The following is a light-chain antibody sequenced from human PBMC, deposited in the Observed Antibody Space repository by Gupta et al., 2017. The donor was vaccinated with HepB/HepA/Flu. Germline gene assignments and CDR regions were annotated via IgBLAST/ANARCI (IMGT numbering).Light chain of an antibody. J-gene: IGKJ4*01. CDR3: QQYTNWPT. Sequence: EIVMTQSPATLSVSPGERATLSCRASQSVSSNLAWYQQKPGQAPRLLIYGASTRATGIPAMFSGSGSGTEFTLTISSLQSEDFAVYYWQQYTNWPTFGGGTKVEIK. V-gene: IGKV3-15*01. CDR1: QSVSSN. CDR2: GAS.